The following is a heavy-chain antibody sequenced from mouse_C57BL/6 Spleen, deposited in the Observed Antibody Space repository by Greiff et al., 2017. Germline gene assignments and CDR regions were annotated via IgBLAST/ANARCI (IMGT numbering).Heavy chain of an antibody. CDR3: AREGEYYFDY. Sequence: DVHLVESGGGLVKPGGSLKLSCAASGFTFSSYAMSWVRQTPEKRLEWVATISDGGSYTYYPDNVKGRFTISRDNAKNNLYLQMSHLKSEDTAMYYCAREGEYYFDYWGQGTTLTVSS. V-gene: IGHV5-4*01. CDR1: GFTFSSYA. J-gene: IGHJ2*01. CDR2: ISDGGSYT.